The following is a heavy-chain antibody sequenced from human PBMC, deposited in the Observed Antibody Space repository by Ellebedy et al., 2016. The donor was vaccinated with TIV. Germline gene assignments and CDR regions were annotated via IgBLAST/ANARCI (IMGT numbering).Heavy chain of an antibody. D-gene: IGHD6-13*01. J-gene: IGHJ4*02. CDR1: GYTLTELS. V-gene: IGHV1-24*01. Sequence: AASVKVSCKVSGYTLTELSMHWVRQAPGKGLEWMGGFDPEDGETIYAQKFQGRVTMTEDTSTDTAYMELSSLRSEDTAVYYCATGLIAAAGTWFDYWGQGTLVTVSS. CDR2: FDPEDGET. CDR3: ATGLIAAAGTWFDY.